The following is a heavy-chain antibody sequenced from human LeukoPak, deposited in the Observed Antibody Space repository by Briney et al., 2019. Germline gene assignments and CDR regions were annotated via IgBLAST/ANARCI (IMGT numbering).Heavy chain of an antibody. D-gene: IGHD3-22*01. V-gene: IGHV5-51*01. J-gene: IGHJ4*02. CDR3: ARQFSLYYDSSGYYSEDY. CDR2: IYSGDSDT. CDR1: GYSFTSYW. Sequence: GESLKISCKGSGYSFTSYWIGWVRQMPGKGLEWMGIIYSGDSDTRYSPSFRGQVTISADKSISTAYLQWSSLKASDTAMYYCARQFSLYYDSSGYYSEDYWGQGTLVTVSS.